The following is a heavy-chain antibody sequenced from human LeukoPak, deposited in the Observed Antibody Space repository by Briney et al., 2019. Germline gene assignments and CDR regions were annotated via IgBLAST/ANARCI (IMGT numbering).Heavy chain of an antibody. CDR2: ISAYNGNT. CDR3: ARDSHYCGGDCYSDY. D-gene: IGHD2-21*02. J-gene: IGHJ4*02. CDR1: GYTFTSYG. V-gene: IGHV1-18*01. Sequence: ASVKVSCKASGYTFTSYGISWVRQAPGQGLEWMGWISAYNGNTNYAQKLQGRVTMTTDTSTSTAYMELRSLRSDDTAVYYCARDSHYCGGDCYSDYWGQGTLVTVSS.